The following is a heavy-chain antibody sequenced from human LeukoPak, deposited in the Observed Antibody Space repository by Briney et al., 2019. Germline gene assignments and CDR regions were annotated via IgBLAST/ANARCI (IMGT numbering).Heavy chain of an antibody. CDR3: AGGPFDY. J-gene: IGHJ4*02. D-gene: IGHD3-16*01. Sequence: GGSLRLSCAASGFTFSRYWMSWVRQAPGKGLEWVANINQDGSEKYYVDSVKGRFTISRDNAKNSLYLQMNSLRAEDTAVYYCAGGPFDYWGQGTLVTVSS. V-gene: IGHV3-7*01. CDR2: INQDGSEK. CDR1: GFTFSRYW.